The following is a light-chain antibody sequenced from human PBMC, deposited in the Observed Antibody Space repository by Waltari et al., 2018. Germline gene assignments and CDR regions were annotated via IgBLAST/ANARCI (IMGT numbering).Light chain of an antibody. Sequence: EIVMTQSPVTLSVSPGERATLSCRASQSVSTNLAWYQQEPGQAPRLLIFGASPRATGISTRFSGSGSGTEFTLNISSLRSEDFAVYYCQQYTNWPPGYTFGQGTKLEIK. J-gene: IGKJ2*01. V-gene: IGKV3-15*01. CDR3: QQYTNWPPGYT. CDR1: QSVSTN. CDR2: GAS.